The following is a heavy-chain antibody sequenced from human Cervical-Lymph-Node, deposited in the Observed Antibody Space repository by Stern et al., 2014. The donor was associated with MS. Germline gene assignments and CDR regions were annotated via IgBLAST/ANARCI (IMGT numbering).Heavy chain of an antibody. D-gene: IGHD2-15*01. J-gene: IGHJ4*02. CDR2: IYRDDDK. V-gene: IGHV2-5*02. CDR1: GFSVTTAGVG. CDR3: AHSRVKYCRGGTCYSTLFDY. Sequence: QITLKESGPTLVKPTQTVTLTCTLSGFSVTTAGVGVGWIRQPPGKALEWLALIYRDDDKLYSPSLKNRLTITKDTSKNQVVLTMTNVDPVDTATYYCAHSRVKYCRGGTCYSTLFDYWGQGTLVTVSS.